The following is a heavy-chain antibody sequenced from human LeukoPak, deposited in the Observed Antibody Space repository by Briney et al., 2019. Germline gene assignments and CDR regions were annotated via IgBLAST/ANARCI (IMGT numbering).Heavy chain of an antibody. Sequence: GASVKVSCKASGYTFTGYYMHWVRQAPGQGLEWMGWINPNSGGTNYAQKFQGWVTMTRDTSISTAYMELSRLRSDDTAVYYCARDSAITIFGGLDFDYWGQGTLVTVSS. CDR3: ARDSAITIFGGLDFDY. D-gene: IGHD3-3*01. CDR1: GYTFTGYY. V-gene: IGHV1-2*04. CDR2: INPNSGGT. J-gene: IGHJ4*02.